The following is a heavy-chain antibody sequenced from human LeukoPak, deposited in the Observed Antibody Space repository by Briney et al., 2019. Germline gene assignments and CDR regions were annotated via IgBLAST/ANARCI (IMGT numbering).Heavy chain of an antibody. J-gene: IGHJ3*02. CDR2: INHSGST. Sequence: LSETLSLTCAVYGGSFSAYYWSWIRQPPGKGLEWIGEINHSGSTNYNPSIKSRVTMSVDTSKNQFSLKLSSVTAADTAVYYCARGEEYFLAFDIWGQGTMVTVSS. D-gene: IGHD2/OR15-2a*01. V-gene: IGHV4-34*01. CDR3: ARGEEYFLAFDI. CDR1: GGSFSAYY.